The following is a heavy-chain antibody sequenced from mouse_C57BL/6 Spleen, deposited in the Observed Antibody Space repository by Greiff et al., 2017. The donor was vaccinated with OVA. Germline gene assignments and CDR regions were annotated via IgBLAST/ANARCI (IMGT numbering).Heavy chain of an antibody. J-gene: IGHJ2*01. V-gene: IGHV1-15*01. D-gene: IGHD3-1*01. CDR3: TRRGSPDY. CDR2: IDPETGGT. Sequence: VQLQESGAELVRPGASVTLSCKASGYTFTDYEMHWVKQTPVHGLEWIGAIDPETGGTAYNQKFKGKAILTADKSSSTAYMELRSLTSEDSAVYYCTRRGSPDYWGQGTTLTVSS. CDR1: GYTFTDYE.